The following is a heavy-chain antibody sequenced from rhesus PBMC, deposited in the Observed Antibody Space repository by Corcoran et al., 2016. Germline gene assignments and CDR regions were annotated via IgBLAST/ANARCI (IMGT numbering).Heavy chain of an antibody. CDR1: GGSISDSYR. CDR2: IYGSSTTT. CDR3: ARVRLYSNFSYYFDY. D-gene: IGHD4-23*01. Sequence: QVQLQESGPGVVKPSETLSLTCAVSGGSISDSYRLGWIRLPPGKGREWIGYIYGSSTTTNYNPSLKSRVTISKDTSKNQFSLKLSSVTAADTAVYYCARVRLYSNFSYYFDYWGQGVLVTVSS. J-gene: IGHJ4*01. V-gene: IGHV4S10*01.